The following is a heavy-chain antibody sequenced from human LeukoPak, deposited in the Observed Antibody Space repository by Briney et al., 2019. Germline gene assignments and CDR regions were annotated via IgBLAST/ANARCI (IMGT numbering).Heavy chain of an antibody. V-gene: IGHV1-69*13. D-gene: IGHD5-24*01. J-gene: IGHJ4*02. CDR2: IIPIFGTA. CDR1: GGTFSSYA. CDR3: ASAVEMATTADY. Sequence: SVKVSCKASGGTFSSYAISWVRQAPGQGLEWMGGIIPIFGTANYAQKFQGRVTITADESTSTAYMELSSLRSEDTAAYYCASAVEMATTADYWGQGTLVTVSS.